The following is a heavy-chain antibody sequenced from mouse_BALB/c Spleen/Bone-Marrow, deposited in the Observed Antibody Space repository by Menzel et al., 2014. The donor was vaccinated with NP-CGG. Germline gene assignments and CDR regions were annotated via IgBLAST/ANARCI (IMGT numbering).Heavy chain of an antibody. V-gene: IGHV2-9*02. J-gene: IGHJ2*01. Sequence: QVQLQQSGPGLVAPSQRLSIPCTVSGFSLTSYGVHWVRPPPGKGLEWLGVIWAGGSTNYNSALMSRLSISKDDSKSQVFLKMNSLQTDDTAMYYCASYGNYFDYWGQGTTLTVSS. D-gene: IGHD2-1*01. CDR1: GFSLTSYG. CDR3: ASYGNYFDY. CDR2: IWAGGST.